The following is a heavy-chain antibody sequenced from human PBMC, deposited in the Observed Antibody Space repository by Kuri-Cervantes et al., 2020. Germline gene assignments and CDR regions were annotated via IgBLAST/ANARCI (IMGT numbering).Heavy chain of an antibody. J-gene: IGHJ5*02. CDR3: ARHSKSNYYDSSGYYGVLGWFDP. D-gene: IGHD3-22*01. CDR1: GGSISSYY. Sequence: SETLSLTCTVSGGSISSYYWSWIRQPAGKGLEWIGRIYTSGSTYYNPSLKSRVTISVDTSKNQFSLKLSSVTAADTAVYYCARHSKSNYYDSSGYYGVLGWFDPWGQGTLVTVSS. V-gene: IGHV4-4*07. CDR2: IYTSGST.